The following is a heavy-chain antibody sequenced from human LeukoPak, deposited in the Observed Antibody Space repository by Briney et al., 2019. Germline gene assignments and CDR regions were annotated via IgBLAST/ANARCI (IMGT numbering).Heavy chain of an antibody. J-gene: IGHJ4*02. D-gene: IGHD3-10*01. Sequence: GGSLRLSCAASGFSFNNYWMTWFRQAPGKGLEWVANIKQDGTEIFYVDSVRGRFIISRDNAENSLYLQMNSLRVEDTAVYYCARTPDGADYWGQGTLVTVSS. CDR1: GFSFNNYW. V-gene: IGHV3-7*01. CDR3: ARTPDGADY. CDR2: IKQDGTEI.